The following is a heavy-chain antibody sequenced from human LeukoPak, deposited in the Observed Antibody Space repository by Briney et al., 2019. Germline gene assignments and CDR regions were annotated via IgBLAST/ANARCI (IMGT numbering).Heavy chain of an antibody. CDR3: ARAYCGGDCYLNWFDP. D-gene: IGHD2-21*01. CDR1: GGSISSSSYY. Sequence: PETLSLTCTVSGGSISSSSYYWGWIRQPPGKGLEWIGSIYYSGSTYYNPSLKSRVTISVDTSKNQFSLKLSSVTAADTAEYYCARAYCGGDCYLNWFDPWGQGTLVTVSS. J-gene: IGHJ5*02. V-gene: IGHV4-39*01. CDR2: IYYSGST.